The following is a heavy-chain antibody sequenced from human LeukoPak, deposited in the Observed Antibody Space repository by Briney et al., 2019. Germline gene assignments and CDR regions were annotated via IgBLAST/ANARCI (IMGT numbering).Heavy chain of an antibody. Sequence: PSETLSLTCTVSGGSISRHYWSWIRQPPGKGLEWIGYVYYGGSTNYNPSLKSRVTISVDTSKNQFSLKLSSVTAADTAVYYCAREPGGARGYSYGYGYYYYMGVWGKGTTVTVSS. CDR3: AREPGGARGYSYGYGYYYYMGV. V-gene: IGHV4-59*11. CDR2: VYYGGST. D-gene: IGHD5-18*01. CDR1: GGSISRHY. J-gene: IGHJ6*03.